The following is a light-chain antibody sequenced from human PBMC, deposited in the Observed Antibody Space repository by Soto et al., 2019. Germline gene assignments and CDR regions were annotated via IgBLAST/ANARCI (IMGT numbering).Light chain of an antibody. CDR2: DAS. V-gene: IGKV3-11*01. CDR3: QQRSHWPT. CDR1: QSVSSH. Sequence: EIVLTQYPGTLSLSPGERATLSCRASQSVSSHLAWYQQKPGQSPRLLIYDASNRATGIPARFSGSGSGTDFTLTISSLEPEDFAFYFCQQRSHWPTFGQGTKVDIK. J-gene: IGKJ1*01.